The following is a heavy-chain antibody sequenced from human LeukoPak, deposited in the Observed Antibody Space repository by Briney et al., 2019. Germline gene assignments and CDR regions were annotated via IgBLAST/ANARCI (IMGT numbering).Heavy chain of an antibody. CDR3: AHRPQTKYFDY. V-gene: IGHV2-5*02. J-gene: IGHJ4*02. CDR1: GGSVSSRSYY. Sequence: TLSLTCTVSGGSVSSRSYYWGWIRQPPGKGLEWLALIYWDDDKRYSPSLKSRLTITKDISKNQVVLTMTNMDPVDTATYYCAHRPQTKYFDYWGQGTLVTVSS. CDR2: IYWDDDK. D-gene: IGHD1-7*01.